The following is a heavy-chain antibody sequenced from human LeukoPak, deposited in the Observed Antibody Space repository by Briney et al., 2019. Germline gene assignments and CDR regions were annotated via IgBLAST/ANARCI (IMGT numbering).Heavy chain of an antibody. Sequence: GGSLRLSCSASGFTFSSYSMNWVRQAPGKGLEWVSYISSSSTIYYADSVKGRFTISRDNAKNSLYLQMNSLRAEDTAVYYCARDEMVYAKWVDYWGQGTLVTVSS. D-gene: IGHD2-8*01. V-gene: IGHV3-48*01. CDR1: GFTFSSYS. J-gene: IGHJ4*02. CDR3: ARDEMVYAKWVDY. CDR2: ISSSSTI.